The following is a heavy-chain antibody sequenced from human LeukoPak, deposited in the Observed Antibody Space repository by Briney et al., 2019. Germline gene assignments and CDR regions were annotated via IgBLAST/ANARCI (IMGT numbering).Heavy chain of an antibody. J-gene: IGHJ2*01. Sequence: VGSVRVSCKASGYTFTSYGISWGRQGPGEGLEWRGWISAYNGNTNYAQKLQGRVTLTTDTSTSTAYLELRSLRSDDTAVYYCARIYRDKLYCSGGSCYSNVGLYWYFDLWGRGTLVTVSS. CDR2: ISAYNGNT. CDR3: ARIYRDKLYCSGGSCYSNVGLYWYFDL. CDR1: GYTFTSYG. D-gene: IGHD2-15*01. V-gene: IGHV1-18*01.